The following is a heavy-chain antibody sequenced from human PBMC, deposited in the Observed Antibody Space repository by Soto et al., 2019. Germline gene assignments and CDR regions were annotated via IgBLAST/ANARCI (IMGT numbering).Heavy chain of an antibody. CDR3: TTTTSIAAAGFYYYYGMDV. Sequence: PGGSLRLSCAASGFTFSNAWMNWVRQAPGKGLEWVGRIKSKTDGGTTDYDAPVKGRFTISRDDSKNTLYLQMNSLKTEDTAVYYCTTTTSIAAAGFYYYYGMDVWGQGTTVTV. D-gene: IGHD6-13*01. CDR2: IKSKTDGGTT. CDR1: GFTFSNAW. J-gene: IGHJ6*02. V-gene: IGHV3-15*07.